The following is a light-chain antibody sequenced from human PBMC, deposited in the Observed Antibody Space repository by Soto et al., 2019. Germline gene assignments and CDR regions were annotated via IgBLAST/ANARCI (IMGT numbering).Light chain of an antibody. CDR3: QQYDGWPRT. CDR1: QGITIR. V-gene: IGKV3-15*01. CDR2: NTS. Sequence: EIVMTQSPVTLSVFPGERATLSCRASQGITIRLAWYQQKPGQAPRLLIYNTSTRATGVPARFSGSGSETDFTLTISSLQSEDFALYFCQQYDGWPRTFGQGTKVEI. J-gene: IGKJ1*01.